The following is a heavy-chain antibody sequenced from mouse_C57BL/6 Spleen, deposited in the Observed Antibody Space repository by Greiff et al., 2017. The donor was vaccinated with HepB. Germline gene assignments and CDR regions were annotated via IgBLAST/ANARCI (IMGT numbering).Heavy chain of an antibody. CDR2: INPNNGGT. J-gene: IGHJ2*01. D-gene: IGHD3-2*02. CDR1: GYTFTDYN. Sequence: VQLKQSGPELVKPGASVKIPCKASGYTFTDYNMDWVKQSHGKSLEWIGDINPNNGGTIYNQKFKGKATLTVDKSSSTAYMELRSLTSEDTAVYYCARRNLHSSGYVLDYWGQGTTLTVSS. CDR3: ARRNLHSSGYVLDY. V-gene: IGHV1-18*01.